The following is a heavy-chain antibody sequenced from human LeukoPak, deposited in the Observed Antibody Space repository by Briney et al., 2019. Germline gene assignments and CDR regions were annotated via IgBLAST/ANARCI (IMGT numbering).Heavy chain of an antibody. CDR3: ARDYYDSSGQLHAGVHAFDI. D-gene: IGHD3-22*01. CDR1: GFTFRTFG. CDR2: MWIDGINK. J-gene: IGHJ3*02. V-gene: IGHV3-33*01. Sequence: GRSLRLSCAASGFTFRTFGMHWVRQAPGKGLEWVAIMWIDGINKYCADSVKGRFTISRDNSKNTLYLQMNSLRAEDTAVYYCARDYYDSSGQLHAGVHAFDIWGQGTMVTVSS.